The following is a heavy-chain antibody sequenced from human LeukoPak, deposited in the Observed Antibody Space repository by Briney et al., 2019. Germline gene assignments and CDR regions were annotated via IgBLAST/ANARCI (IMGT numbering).Heavy chain of an antibody. V-gene: IGHV5-51*01. D-gene: IGHD2-2*01. Sequence: GESLKISCKGSGYTFTTYWIGWVRQMPGKGLEWMGIIYPGDSDTRYSPSFQGQVTMSVDKSISTAYLQWSSLKASDTAIYYCARHMHCGSSDCQQGDWFDPWGQGTLVTVSS. CDR3: ARHMHCGSSDCQQGDWFDP. CDR2: IYPGDSDT. CDR1: GYTFTTYW. J-gene: IGHJ5*02.